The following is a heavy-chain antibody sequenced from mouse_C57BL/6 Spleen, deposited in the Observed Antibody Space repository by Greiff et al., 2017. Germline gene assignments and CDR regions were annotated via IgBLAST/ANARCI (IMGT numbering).Heavy chain of an antibody. CDR2: IYPGNSDT. D-gene: IGHD2-4*01. CDR1: GYTFTSYW. Sequence: EVQLQQSGTVLARPGASVKMSCKTSGYTFTSYWMHWVKQRPGQGLEWIGAIYPGNSDTSYNQKFKGKAKLTAVTSASTAYMELSSLTNEDSAVYYCTRDYEVDYYAMDYWGQGTSVTVSS. V-gene: IGHV1-5*01. J-gene: IGHJ4*01. CDR3: TRDYEVDYYAMDY.